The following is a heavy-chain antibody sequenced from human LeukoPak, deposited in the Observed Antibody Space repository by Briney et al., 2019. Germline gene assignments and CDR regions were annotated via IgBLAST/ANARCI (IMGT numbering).Heavy chain of an antibody. CDR2: ISGSGGST. V-gene: IGHV3-23*01. J-gene: IGHJ4*02. D-gene: IGHD1-7*01. CDR3: ARVGSRTGTIDY. Sequence: GGSLRLSCAASGFTFSSYAMSWVRQAPGKGLEWVSAISGSGGSTYYADSVKGRFTISRDNSKNTLYLQMNSLRAEDTAVYYCARVGSRTGTIDYWGQGTLVTVSS. CDR1: GFTFSSYA.